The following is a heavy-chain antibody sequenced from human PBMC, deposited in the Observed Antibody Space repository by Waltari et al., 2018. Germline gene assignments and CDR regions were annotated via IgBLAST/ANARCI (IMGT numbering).Heavy chain of an antibody. CDR3: ARGPGGYSGFFDY. D-gene: IGHD5-12*01. Sequence: QVQLVESGGGVVQPGGSLRLSCAASGFCLSSYAIFWVRQAPGKGLEWVSLISFDGTTKNHADSVRGRFTISRDSSKVYLEMNSLRPEDTAIYYCARGPGGYSGFFDYWGQGILVTVSS. CDR1: GFCLSSYA. CDR2: ISFDGTTK. V-gene: IGHV3-30*03. J-gene: IGHJ4*02.